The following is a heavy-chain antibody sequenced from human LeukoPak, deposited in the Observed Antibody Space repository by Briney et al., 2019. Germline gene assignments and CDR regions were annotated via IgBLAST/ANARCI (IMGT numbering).Heavy chain of an antibody. CDR2: INSDGSST. Sequence: GGSLRLSCAASGFTFSSYWMHWVRQAPGKGLVWVSRINSDGSSTSYADSVKGRFTISRDNAKNTLYLQMNSLRAEDTAVYYCARAGEDGYNPETYYYYGMDVWGQGTTVTVSS. CDR3: ARAGEDGYNPETYYYYGMDV. CDR1: GFTFSSYW. V-gene: IGHV3-74*01. D-gene: IGHD5-24*01. J-gene: IGHJ6*02.